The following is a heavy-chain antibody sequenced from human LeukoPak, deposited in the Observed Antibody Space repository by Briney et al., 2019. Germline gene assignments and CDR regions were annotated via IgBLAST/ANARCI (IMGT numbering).Heavy chain of an antibody. J-gene: IGHJ4*02. CDR3: TTGAYDSSGYYYLDY. CDR1: GFTFSNAW. D-gene: IGHD3-22*01. Sequence: GSLRLSCAASGFTFSNAWMSWVRQAPGKGLEWVGRIKSKTDGGTTDYAAPVKGRFTISRDDSKNTLHLQMNSLKTEDTAVYYCTTGAYDSSGYYYLDYWGQGTLVTVSS. CDR2: IKSKTDGGTT. V-gene: IGHV3-15*01.